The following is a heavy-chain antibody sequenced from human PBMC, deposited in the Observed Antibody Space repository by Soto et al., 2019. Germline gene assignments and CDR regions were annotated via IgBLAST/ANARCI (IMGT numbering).Heavy chain of an antibody. CDR1: GDSISSSNW. V-gene: IGHV4-4*02. D-gene: IGHD4-4*01. J-gene: IGHJ4*02. CDR2: IYHPGST. CDR3: ARGLYTFATFEY. Sequence: QVQLQESGPGLVNPSGTLSLTCAVSGDSISSSNWWSGVRQPPGKGLEWIGEIYHPGSTNYNPSLKSRVTMSVAKSNNNVSLKLTSVTAADTAMYYCARGLYTFATFEYWGQGTLVSVSS.